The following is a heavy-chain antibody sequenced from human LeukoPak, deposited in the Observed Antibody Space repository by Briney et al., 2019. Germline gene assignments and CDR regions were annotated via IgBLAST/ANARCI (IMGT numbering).Heavy chain of an antibody. D-gene: IGHD2-2*02. Sequence: ASVKVSCKASGYTFTGYYMHWVRQAPGQGLEWMGWINPNSGGTNYAQKFQGWVTMTRDTSISTAYMELSRLRSDDTAVYYCARPDIVVVPAAIGYYGMDVWGQGTTVTVSS. V-gene: IGHV1-2*04. J-gene: IGHJ6*02. CDR1: GYTFTGYY. CDR3: ARPDIVVVPAAIGYYGMDV. CDR2: INPNSGGT.